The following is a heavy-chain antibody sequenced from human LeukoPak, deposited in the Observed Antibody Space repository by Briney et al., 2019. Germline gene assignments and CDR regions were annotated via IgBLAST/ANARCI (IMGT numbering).Heavy chain of an antibody. J-gene: IGHJ4*02. CDR1: GYNFTTYW. V-gene: IGHV5-51*01. CDR2: IYPGDSET. D-gene: IGHD3-16*01. CDR3: ARTPSAWGKDFDY. Sequence: GESLKISCKGSGYNFTTYWIGWVRQLPGKGLEWMGIIYPGDSETRYSPSFQGQVTISADKSISTAYLQWSSLKASDTAMYYCARTPSAWGKDFDYWGQGTLVTVSS.